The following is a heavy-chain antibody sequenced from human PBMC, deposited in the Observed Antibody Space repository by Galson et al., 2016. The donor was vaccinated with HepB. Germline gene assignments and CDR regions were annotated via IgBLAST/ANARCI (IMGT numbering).Heavy chain of an antibody. CDR3: TRDGWTSNWFGY. J-gene: IGHJ5*01. Sequence: SLRLSCAASGLTLSHAWMNWVRQAPGKGLEWVSIIYSGGSTYYADSVKGRFSISRDNSKNTLYLQMDSLRVEDTAVYYCTRDGWTSNWFGYWGQGTLVTVSS. CDR1: GLTLSHAW. CDR2: IYSGGST. D-gene: IGHD6-19*01. V-gene: IGHV3-66*02.